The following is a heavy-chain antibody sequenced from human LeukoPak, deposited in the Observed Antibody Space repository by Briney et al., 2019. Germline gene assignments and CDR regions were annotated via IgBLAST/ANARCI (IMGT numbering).Heavy chain of an antibody. CDR2: IIPIFGTA. CDR3: ARLLRRRYYDSSGYGAFDI. Sequence: SVKVSCKASGGTFSSYAISWVRQAPGQGLEWMGGIIPIFGTANYAQKFQGRVTITTDESTSTAYMELRSLRSDDTAVYYCARLLRRRYYDSSGYGAFDIWGQGTMVTVSS. D-gene: IGHD3-22*01. V-gene: IGHV1-69*05. J-gene: IGHJ3*02. CDR1: GGTFSSYA.